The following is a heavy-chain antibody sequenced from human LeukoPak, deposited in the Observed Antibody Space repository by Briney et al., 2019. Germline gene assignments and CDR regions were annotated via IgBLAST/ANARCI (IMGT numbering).Heavy chain of an antibody. D-gene: IGHD3-3*01. J-gene: IGHJ4*02. CDR2: ISSSSSYI. CDR3: ARPCPPRGEYERITIFGVVIKTGPAPIDY. V-gene: IGHV3-21*01. CDR1: GFTFSSYR. Sequence: GGSLRLSCAASGFTFSSYRMNWVRQAPGKGLEWVSSISSSSSYIYYADSVKGRFTISRDNAKNSLYLQMNSLRAEDTAVYYCARPCPPRGEYERITIFGVVIKTGPAPIDYWGQGTLVTVSS.